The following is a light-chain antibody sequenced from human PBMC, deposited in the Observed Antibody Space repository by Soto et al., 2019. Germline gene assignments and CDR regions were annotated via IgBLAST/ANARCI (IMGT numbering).Light chain of an antibody. CDR1: QSVSNN. CDR3: QQANSYTIT. J-gene: IGKJ5*01. V-gene: IGKV3-15*01. Sequence: EILLTQSPGTLSLSPGKRATLSCRSSQSVSNNYLDWYQQKNGKAPRLLIYGASTRATGIPARLSGSGSGTELTITISSMKNEDFETYYCQQANSYTITFGQGTRLEIK. CDR2: GAS.